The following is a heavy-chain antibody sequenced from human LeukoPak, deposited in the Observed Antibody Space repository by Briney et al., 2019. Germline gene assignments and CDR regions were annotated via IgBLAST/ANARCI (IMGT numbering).Heavy chain of an antibody. J-gene: IGHJ3*02. D-gene: IGHD1-26*01. CDR2: IKGDGSTT. CDR3: ARGHSDPYYRAFDI. V-gene: IGHV3-74*01. CDR1: GFTFSNYW. Sequence: GGSLRLSCAASGFTFSNYWMHWVRQAPGKGPVWVSQIKGDGSTTTYADSVKGRFTISRDNAKNTLYLQMNSLGAEDMAAYYCARGHSDPYYRAFDIWGQGTLVAVSS.